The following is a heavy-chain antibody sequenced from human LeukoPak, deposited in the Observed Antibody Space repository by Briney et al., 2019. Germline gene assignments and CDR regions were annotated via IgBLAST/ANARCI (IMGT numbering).Heavy chain of an antibody. J-gene: IGHJ4*02. CDR2: IYYTGST. D-gene: IGHD3-22*01. Sequence: PSETLSLTCTVSGGSISRDYWSWIRQPPGKGLEWIGYIYYTGSTNYNPSLKSRVTISVDTSKNQFSLKLSSVTAADTAVYYCARGGYYVGGFDYWGRGTLVTVSS. V-gene: IGHV4-59*01. CDR3: ARGGYYVGGFDY. CDR1: GGSISRDY.